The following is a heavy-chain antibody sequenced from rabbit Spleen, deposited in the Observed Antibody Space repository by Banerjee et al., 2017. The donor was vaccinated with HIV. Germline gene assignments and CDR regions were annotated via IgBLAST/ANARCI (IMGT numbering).Heavy chain of an antibody. CDR2: IEPIFGNT. J-gene: IGHJ3*01. V-gene: IGHV1S43*01. D-gene: IGHD4-1*01. CDR3: ARAIVPWLGLTRLDL. CDR1: GFDFSNYG. Sequence: QSLEESGGGLVKPGASLTLTCKASGFDFSNYGVSWVRQAPGKGLEWIGYIEPIFGNTYYANWVNGRFTITSDNAQNTVDLKMTSLTAADTATYFCARAIVPWLGLTRLDLWGQGTLVTVS.